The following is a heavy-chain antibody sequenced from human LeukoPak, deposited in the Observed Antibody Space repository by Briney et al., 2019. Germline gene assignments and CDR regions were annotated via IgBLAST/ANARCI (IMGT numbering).Heavy chain of an antibody. CDR3: ARGGYCSSSTCYTKLDT. CDR2: NHPNSGDT. Sequence: ASVKVSCKASGYTFTGYYIHWVRQAPGQGLEWMGWNHPNSGDTNYAQNFQGRVTISRDTSISTAYLDLSRLRSDDTAVFYCARGGYCSSSTCYTKLDTWGQGTLVTVSS. J-gene: IGHJ5*02. D-gene: IGHD2-2*02. V-gene: IGHV1-2*02. CDR1: GYTFTGYY.